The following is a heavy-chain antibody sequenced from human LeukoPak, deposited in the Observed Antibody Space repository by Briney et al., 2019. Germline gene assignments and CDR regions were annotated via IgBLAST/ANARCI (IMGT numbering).Heavy chain of an antibody. Sequence: GGSLRLSCVASGFTFRYYWMSWVRKAPGKGLEWVANIKQDGSERYYVDSVKGRFTISRDNAKNSLSLQMNSLRAEDTAVYYCARDTGIVATESSDFDYWGQGTLVTVSS. J-gene: IGHJ4*02. CDR1: GFTFRYYW. V-gene: IGHV3-7*01. D-gene: IGHD6-13*01. CDR3: ARDTGIVATESSDFDY. CDR2: IKQDGSER.